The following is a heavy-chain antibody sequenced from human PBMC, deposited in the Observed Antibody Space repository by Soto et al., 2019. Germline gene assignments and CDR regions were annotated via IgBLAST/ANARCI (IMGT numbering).Heavy chain of an antibody. CDR2: INAGNGNT. D-gene: IGHD3-9*01. CDR3: ARNLMDYDILTGYYMGYYFDY. CDR1: GYTFTSYA. J-gene: IGHJ4*02. V-gene: IGHV1-3*01. Sequence: ASVKVSCKASGYTFTSYAMHWVRQAPGQRLEWMGWINAGNGNTIYSQKFQGGVTITRDTSASTAYMELSSLRSEDTAVYYCARNLMDYDILTGYYMGYYFDYWGQGTLVTVSS.